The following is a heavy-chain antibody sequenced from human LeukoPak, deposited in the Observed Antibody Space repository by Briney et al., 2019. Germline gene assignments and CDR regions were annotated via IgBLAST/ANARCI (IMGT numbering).Heavy chain of an antibody. V-gene: IGHV1-46*01. CDR1: GYTFTTYY. CDR2: INPSGGST. CDR3: ASKIAPCGGDCFLLDYFDY. D-gene: IGHD2-21*02. Sequence: GASVKVSCKASGYTFTTYYMHWVRQAPGQGLEWMGIINPSGGSTSYAQKFQGRVTMTRDTSTSTVYMELSSLRSEDTAVYYCASKIAPCGGDCFLLDYFDYWGQGTLVTVSS. J-gene: IGHJ4*02.